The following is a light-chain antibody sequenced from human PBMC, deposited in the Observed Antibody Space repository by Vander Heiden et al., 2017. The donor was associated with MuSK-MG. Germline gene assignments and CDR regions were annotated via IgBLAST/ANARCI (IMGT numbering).Light chain of an antibody. V-gene: IGLV1-47*01. CDR2: RNN. CDR1: SPNIGSNY. CDR3: AAWDDSLSGYVV. Sequence: QSVLTPPPSASGAPGQRVIISCSGSSPNIGSNYVYWYQQLPGTAPKLLIYRNNQRPSGVPERFSGSKSGTSAALAISGLRSEDEADYYCAAWDDSLSGYVVFGGGTKLTVL. J-gene: IGLJ2*01.